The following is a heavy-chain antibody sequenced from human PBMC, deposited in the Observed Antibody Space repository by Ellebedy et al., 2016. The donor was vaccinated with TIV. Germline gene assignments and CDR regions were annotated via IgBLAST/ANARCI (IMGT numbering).Heavy chain of an antibody. CDR1: GYTFTGYY. CDR3: ARGTYYYDSSGYYPLDY. Sequence: ASVKVSCXASGYTFTGYYMHWVRQAPGQGLEWMGWINPNSGGTNYAQKFQGWVTMTRDTSISTAYMELSRLRSDDTAVYYCARGTYYYDSSGYYPLDYWGQGTLVTVSS. V-gene: IGHV1-2*04. CDR2: INPNSGGT. D-gene: IGHD3-22*01. J-gene: IGHJ4*02.